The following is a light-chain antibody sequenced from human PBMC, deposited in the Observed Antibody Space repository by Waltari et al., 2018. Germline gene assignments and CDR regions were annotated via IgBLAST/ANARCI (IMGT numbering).Light chain of an antibody. CDR3: QQYGGSPRT. Sequence: EIVLTQSPGTLSLSPGERATLSCRASQSISSSYLAWYQQKPGQAPRLLIYGASIRATGIPDRFSGSGSGTDFTLTISRLGPEDFAVYYCQQYGGSPRTFGQGTKLEIK. CDR2: GAS. CDR1: QSISSSY. V-gene: IGKV3-20*01. J-gene: IGKJ2*01.